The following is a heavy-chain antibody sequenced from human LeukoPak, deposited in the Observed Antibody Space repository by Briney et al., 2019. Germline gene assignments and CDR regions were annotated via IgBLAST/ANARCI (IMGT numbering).Heavy chain of an antibody. J-gene: IGHJ4*02. CDR1: GGSFSGYY. V-gene: IGHV4-34*01. Sequence: PSETLSLTCAVYGGSFSGYYWSWIRQPPGKGLEWIGSIYYSGSTYYNPSLKSRVTISVDTSKNQFSLKLSSVTAADTAVYYCARLGACTNGVCSRGDYFDYWGQGTLVTVSS. CDR2: IYYSGST. CDR3: ARLGACTNGVCSRGDYFDY. D-gene: IGHD2-8*01.